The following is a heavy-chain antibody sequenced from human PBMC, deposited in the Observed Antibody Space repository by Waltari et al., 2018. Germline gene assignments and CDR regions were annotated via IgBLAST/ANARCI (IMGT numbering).Heavy chain of an antibody. CDR2: INHSGST. V-gene: IGHV4-34*01. J-gene: IGHJ3*02. D-gene: IGHD6-13*01. Sequence: QVQLQQWGAGLLKPSETLSLTCAVYGGSFSGYYWSWIRQPPGKGLEWIGEINHSGSTNYNPSLKSRVTISVDTSKNQFSLKLSFVTAADTAVYYCARANFSGYSSSFDAFDIWGQGTMVIVSS. CDR3: ARANFSGYSSSFDAFDI. CDR1: GGSFSGYY.